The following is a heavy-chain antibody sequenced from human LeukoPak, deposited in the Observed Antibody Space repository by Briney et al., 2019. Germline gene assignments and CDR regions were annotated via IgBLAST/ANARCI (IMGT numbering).Heavy chain of an antibody. J-gene: IGHJ4*02. V-gene: IGHV3-48*01. CDR3: ARDLSAAFDF. CDR1: GFTFNAFG. CDR2: IGTTSGAI. D-gene: IGHD6-19*01. Sequence: SGGSLRLSCAASGFTFNAFGMNWVRQAPGKGLEWVSYIGTTSGAIYYADSVKGRFTISRDSAKNSLYLQMNSLRAEDTAVYYCARDLSAAFDFWGQGVLVTVSS.